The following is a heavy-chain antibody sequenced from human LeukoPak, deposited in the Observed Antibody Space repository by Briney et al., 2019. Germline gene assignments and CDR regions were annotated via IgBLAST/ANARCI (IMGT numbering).Heavy chain of an antibody. CDR3: ASGGSGSYGY. V-gene: IGHV3-7*03. J-gene: IGHJ4*02. Sequence: PGGSLRLSCAASEFTFSSYWMSWVRQAPGKGLEWVANIKQDGREKYYVDSVKGRFTISRDNSKNTWYLQMNSLRDEDTAVYYCASGGSGSYGYWGQGTLVTVSS. D-gene: IGHD1-26*01. CDR1: EFTFSSYW. CDR2: IKQDGREK.